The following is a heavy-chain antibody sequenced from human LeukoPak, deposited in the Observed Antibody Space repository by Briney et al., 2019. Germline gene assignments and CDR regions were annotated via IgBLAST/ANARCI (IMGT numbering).Heavy chain of an antibody. Sequence: SETLSLTCAVYGGSFSGYYWSWIRQPPGKGLEWIGEINHSGSTNYNPSLKSRVTISVDTSKNQFSLKLSSVTAADTAVYYCARARGFLRYYYDSSGYVDYWGQGTLVTVSS. D-gene: IGHD3-22*01. V-gene: IGHV4-34*01. CDR2: INHSGST. CDR1: GGSFSGYY. J-gene: IGHJ4*02. CDR3: ARARGFLRYYYDSSGYVDY.